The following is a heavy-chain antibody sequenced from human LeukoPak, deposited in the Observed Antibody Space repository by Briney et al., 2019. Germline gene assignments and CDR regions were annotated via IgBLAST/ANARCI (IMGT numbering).Heavy chain of an antibody. CDR3: ASRLFAGGIAAAPFDY. V-gene: IGHV3-48*01. Sequence: PGGSLRLSCTASGFTFSSYSMNWVRQAPGKGLEWVLYISSSSSTIYYADSVKGRFTISRDNAKNSLYLQMNSLRAEDTDVYYCASRLFAGGIAAAPFDYWGQGTLVTVSS. D-gene: IGHD6-25*01. J-gene: IGHJ4*02. CDR1: GFTFSSYS. CDR2: ISSSSSTI.